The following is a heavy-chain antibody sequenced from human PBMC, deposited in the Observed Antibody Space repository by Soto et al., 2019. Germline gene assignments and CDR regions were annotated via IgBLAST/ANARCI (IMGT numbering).Heavy chain of an antibody. J-gene: IGHJ4*02. CDR2: IYYSGST. D-gene: IGHD1-26*01. CDR3: ARHGEGGARHQLERINHNFDY. CDR1: DGSNSSSSYY. V-gene: IGHV4-39*01. Sequence: SETLSLTCTVSDGSNSSSSYYWGWIRQPPGKGLEWIGSIYYSGSTYYNPSLKSRVTISVDTSKNQFSLKLSSVTAADTAVYYCARHGEGGARHQLERINHNFDYWGQGTLVTVSS.